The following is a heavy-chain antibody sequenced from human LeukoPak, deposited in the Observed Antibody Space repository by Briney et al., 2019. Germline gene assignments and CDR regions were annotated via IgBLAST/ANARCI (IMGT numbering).Heavy chain of an antibody. CDR1: GGSISSHY. Sequence: SETLSLTCTVSGGSISSHYWSWIRQPPGKGLEWIGYIYYSGSTNYNPSLKSRVTISVDTSKNQFSLKLSSVTAADTAVYYCARARYYYDSSGYYYGDYFDYWGQGTLVTVSS. V-gene: IGHV4-59*11. D-gene: IGHD3-22*01. J-gene: IGHJ4*02. CDR2: IYYSGST. CDR3: ARARYYYDSSGYYYGDYFDY.